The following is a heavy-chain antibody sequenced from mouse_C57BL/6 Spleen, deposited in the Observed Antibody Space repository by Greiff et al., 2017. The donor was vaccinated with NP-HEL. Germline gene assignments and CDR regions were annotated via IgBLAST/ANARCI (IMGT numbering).Heavy chain of an antibody. Sequence: EVQLQQSGPELVKPGASVKISCKASGYTFTNYYMNWVKQSHGKSLEWIGDINPNNGGTSYNQKFKGKATLTVDKSSSTAYMELRSLTSEDSAVYYGARSGGLLPYYAMDYWGQGTSVTVSS. J-gene: IGHJ4*01. D-gene: IGHD2-3*01. CDR2: INPNNGGT. V-gene: IGHV1-26*01. CDR1: GYTFTNYY. CDR3: ARSGGLLPYYAMDY.